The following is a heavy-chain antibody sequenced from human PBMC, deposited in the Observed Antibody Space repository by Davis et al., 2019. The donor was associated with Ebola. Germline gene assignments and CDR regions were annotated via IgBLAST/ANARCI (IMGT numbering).Heavy chain of an antibody. CDR3: ARDHKAGGRPPWAFHI. Sequence: PGGSLRLSCAASGFTFSSYAIHWVRQAPGKGLDWVAVISYDGNYGYYADSVRGRSTISRDNSKNTVYLQINSLRTEDTAIYYCARDHKAGGRPPWAFHIWGQGTMVTVSS. CDR2: ISYDGNYG. V-gene: IGHV3-30-3*01. J-gene: IGHJ3*02. CDR1: GFTFSSYA. D-gene: IGHD1-26*01.